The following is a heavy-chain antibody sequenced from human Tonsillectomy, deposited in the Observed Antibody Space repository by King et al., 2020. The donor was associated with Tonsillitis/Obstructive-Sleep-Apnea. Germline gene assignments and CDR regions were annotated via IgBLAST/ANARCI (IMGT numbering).Heavy chain of an antibody. D-gene: IGHD6-13*01. J-gene: IGHJ6*02. CDR1: GFTFRSHA. CDR2: IAYDGSNK. CDR3: ARAIAAAGTYYVMDV. Sequence: VQLVESGGGVVQPGRSLRLSCAASGFTFRSHAIHWVRQAPGKGLEGVAVIAYDGSNKYYADSVKGRFTISRDNSQNTLYLQMNSLRAEDTAVYYCARAIAAAGTYYVMDVWGQGTTVTVSS. V-gene: IGHV3-30*04.